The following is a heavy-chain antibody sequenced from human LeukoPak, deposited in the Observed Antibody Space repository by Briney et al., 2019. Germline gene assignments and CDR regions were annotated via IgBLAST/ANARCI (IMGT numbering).Heavy chain of an antibody. CDR2: MNPNSGNT. J-gene: IGHJ6*04. V-gene: IGHV1-8*03. Sequence: ASVKVSCKASGYTFTSYDINWVRHATGQGLEWMGWMNPNSGNTGYAQKFQGRVTITRNTPISTAYMELSSLRAEDTAVYYCAELGITVIGGVWGKGTTVTIAS. D-gene: IGHD3-10*02. CDR1: GYTFTSYD. CDR3: AELGITVIGGV.